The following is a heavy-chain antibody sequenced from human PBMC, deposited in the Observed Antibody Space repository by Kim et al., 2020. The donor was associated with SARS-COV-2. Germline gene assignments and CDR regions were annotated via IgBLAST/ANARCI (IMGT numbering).Heavy chain of an antibody. J-gene: IGHJ4*02. Sequence: VSVKSRMTINPDTSKSQFSLQLNAVTPEDTAVYYCARDSVVVTPYYFDYWGQGTLVTVSS. V-gene: IGHV6-1*01. CDR3: ARDSVVVTPYYFDY. D-gene: IGHD3-22*01.